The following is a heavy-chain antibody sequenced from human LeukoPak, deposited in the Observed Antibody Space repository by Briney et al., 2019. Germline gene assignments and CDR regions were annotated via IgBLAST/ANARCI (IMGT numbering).Heavy chain of an antibody. CDR3: ATYGRDGYKGFY. J-gene: IGHJ4*02. Sequence: PGGSLRLSCAASGFTFSKYSMSWVRQAPGKGLEYISYIDGSSATIYYADSVKGRFTTPRDNAKNSVFLHMNSQRAEDTAVYYCATYGRDGYKGFYWGQGTLVTVSS. V-gene: IGHV3-48*04. CDR2: IDGSSATI. CDR1: GFTFSKYS. D-gene: IGHD5-24*01.